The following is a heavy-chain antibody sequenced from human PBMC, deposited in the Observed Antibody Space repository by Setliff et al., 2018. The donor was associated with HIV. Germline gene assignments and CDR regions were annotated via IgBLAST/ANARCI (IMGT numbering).Heavy chain of an antibody. J-gene: IGHJ6*02. D-gene: IGHD6-19*01. Sequence: SETLSLTCTVTGDSISGGSSYWSWIRQPAGKGLEWIGHIFTTGSTKYNPSLRSRAAISLDTSTNSFSLHLHSLTAGDTAEYFCARAGMAVISSAFHVWGQGSWVTVSS. CDR2: IFTTGST. CDR1: GDSISGGSSY. CDR3: ARAGMAVISSAFHV. V-gene: IGHV4-61*09.